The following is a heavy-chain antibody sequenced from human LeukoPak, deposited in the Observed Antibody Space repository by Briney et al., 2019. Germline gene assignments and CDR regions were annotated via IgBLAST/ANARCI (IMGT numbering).Heavy chain of an antibody. D-gene: IGHD3-22*01. CDR2: IYYSGST. V-gene: IGHV4-59*01. CDR1: GGSISSYY. Sequence: SETLSLTCTVSGGSISSYYWSWIRQPPGKGLEWIGNIYYSGSTNYNPSLKSRVTISVDTSKNQFSLKLSSVTAQVTAVYYCAIVVENYYDSSGYRSFDYWGQGTLVTVSS. J-gene: IGHJ4*02. CDR3: AIVVENYYDSSGYRSFDY.